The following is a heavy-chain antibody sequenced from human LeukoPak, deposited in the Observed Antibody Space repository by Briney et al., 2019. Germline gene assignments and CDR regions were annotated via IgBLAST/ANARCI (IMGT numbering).Heavy chain of an antibody. Sequence: GRSLRLSCTASGFTFSNYDMHWVRQAPGKGLEWVAVDGRNKYYADSVKGRFTVSRDISSNTLYLQMNSLRAEDTAVYFCARERSSGFVLDYWGQGTLVTVS. CDR1: GFTFSNYD. CDR2: DGRNK. D-gene: IGHD1-26*01. CDR3: ARERSSGFVLDY. V-gene: IGHV3-33*01. J-gene: IGHJ4*02.